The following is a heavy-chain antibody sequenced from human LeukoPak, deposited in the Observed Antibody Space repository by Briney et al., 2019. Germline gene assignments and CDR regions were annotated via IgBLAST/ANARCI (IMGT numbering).Heavy chain of an antibody. CDR3: ARVSPDSSSWPAFDY. D-gene: IGHD6-13*01. J-gene: IGHJ4*02. V-gene: IGHV4-39*07. CDR1: GGSISSSSYY. CDR2: IYYSGST. Sequence: SKTLSLTCTVSGGSISSSSYYWGWIRQPPGKGLEWIGSIYYSGSTYYNPSLKSRVTISVDTSKNQFSLKLSSVTAADTAVYYCARVSPDSSSWPAFDYWGQGTLVTVSS.